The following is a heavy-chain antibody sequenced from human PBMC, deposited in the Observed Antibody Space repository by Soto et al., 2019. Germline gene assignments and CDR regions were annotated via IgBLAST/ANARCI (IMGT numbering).Heavy chain of an antibody. CDR3: ARAAYRILRFLSH. Sequence: ASVKVSCKASGYTISSYDIIWVRQAAGQGLEWMGWMDPNRGHSDSVQNFRGRVTMTTNTSASTAYMELSGLRSDDTGVYYCARAAYRILRFLSHWAQGTLVTVSS. V-gene: IGHV1-8*01. D-gene: IGHD1-26*01. CDR1: GYTISSYD. CDR2: MDPNRGHS. J-gene: IGHJ4*02.